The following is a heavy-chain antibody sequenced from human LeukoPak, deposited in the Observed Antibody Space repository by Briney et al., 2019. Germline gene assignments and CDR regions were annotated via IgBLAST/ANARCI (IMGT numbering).Heavy chain of an antibody. J-gene: IGHJ4*02. Sequence: HPGGSLRLSCAASGFTFSGYAMSWVRQAPGKGLEWVSGISGSGGYTYYADSVKGRFTISRDNAKNSLYLQMNSLRAEDTAVYYCARGPDSYGLYYFDYWGQGTLVTVSS. D-gene: IGHD5-18*01. CDR3: ARGPDSYGLYYFDY. CDR1: GFTFSGYA. CDR2: ISGSGGYT. V-gene: IGHV3-23*01.